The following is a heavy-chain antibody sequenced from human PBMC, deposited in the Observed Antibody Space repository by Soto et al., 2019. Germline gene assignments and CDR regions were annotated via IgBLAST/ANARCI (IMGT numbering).Heavy chain of an antibody. CDR3: AREELRGSGPNGMDV. V-gene: IGHV3-66*01. D-gene: IGHD6-19*01. J-gene: IGHJ6*02. Sequence: GGSLRLSCAAPGFTVSSNYMSWVRQAPGKGLEWVSVIYSGGSTYYADSVKGRFTISRDNSKNTLYLQMNSLRAEDTAVYYCAREELRGSGPNGMDVWGQGTTVTVSS. CDR1: GFTVSSNY. CDR2: IYSGGST.